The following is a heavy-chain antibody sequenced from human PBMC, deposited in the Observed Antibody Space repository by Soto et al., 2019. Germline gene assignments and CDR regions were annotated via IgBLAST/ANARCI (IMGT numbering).Heavy chain of an antibody. CDR2: ISGGGGSI. Sequence: EVQLLESGGGLVQPGGSLRLSCAASGFNFKNYAMSWARQAPGKGLEWVSGISGGGGSIHYADSVKGLFTISRDNSKNTLCLQMNSLRVEDTAVYYCAKAGPLLVLGYLGPYYYYGMDVWGQGTTFTVSS. CDR1: GFNFKNYA. J-gene: IGHJ6*02. CDR3: AKAGPLLVLGYLGPYYYYGMDV. D-gene: IGHD3-3*01. V-gene: IGHV3-23*01.